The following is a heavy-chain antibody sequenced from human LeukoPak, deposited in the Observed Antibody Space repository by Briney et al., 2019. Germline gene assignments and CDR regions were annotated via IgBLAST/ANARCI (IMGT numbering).Heavy chain of an antibody. J-gene: IGHJ6*02. CDR1: GFTFDDYA. Sequence: GRSLRPSCAASGFTFDDYAMHWVRQAPGKGLEWVSGISWNSGSIGYADSVKGRFTISRDNAKNSLYLQMNSLRAEDTALYYCAKDVYGSGSRMDVWGQGTTVTVSS. D-gene: IGHD3-10*01. CDR3: AKDVYGSGSRMDV. V-gene: IGHV3-9*01. CDR2: ISWNSGSI.